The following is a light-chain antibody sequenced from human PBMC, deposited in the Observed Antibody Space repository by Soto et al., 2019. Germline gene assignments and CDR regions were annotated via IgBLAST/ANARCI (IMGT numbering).Light chain of an antibody. CDR2: AAS. J-gene: IGKJ4*01. CDR1: QGISSY. Sequence: VIWMTQSPSLLSASTGDRVTISCRMSQGISSYLAWYQQKPGKAPELLIYAASTLQSGVPSRFSGSGSGTDFTLTISCLQSEDFATXXXXXXXXXXLXFXXGTKVDIK. CDR3: XXXXXXXLX. V-gene: IGKV1D-8*01.